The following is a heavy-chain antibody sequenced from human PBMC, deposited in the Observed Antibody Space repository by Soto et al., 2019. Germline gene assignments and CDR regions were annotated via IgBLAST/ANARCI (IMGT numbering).Heavy chain of an antibody. V-gene: IGHV4-59*08. CDR2: IYYSGST. J-gene: IGHJ4*02. CDR3: ARRVAVAGWRHGEFDY. CDR1: GGSISSYY. Sequence: QVQLQESGPGLVKPSETLSLTCTVSGGSISSYYWSWIRQPQGKGLGWIGYIYYSGSTNYNPSLKSRVTISVDTSKNQFSLKLSSVTAADTAVYYCARRVAVAGWRHGEFDYWGQGTLVTVSS. D-gene: IGHD6-19*01.